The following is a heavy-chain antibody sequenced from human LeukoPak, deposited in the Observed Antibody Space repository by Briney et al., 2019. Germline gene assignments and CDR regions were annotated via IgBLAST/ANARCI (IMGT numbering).Heavy chain of an antibody. Sequence: PSETLCLTCTVSGCSISSSSHYWVWLRQPPGKGLDWIGSSYYSGSTYYDAVLKSRITITIKTTKYLFSLRLTSVAAATTAVYYCARQTGSGLFILPGGQGTLVTVSS. CDR1: GCSISSSSHY. CDR3: ARQTGSGLFILP. CDR2: SYYSGST. D-gene: IGHD3-10*01. J-gene: IGHJ4*02. V-gene: IGHV4-39*01.